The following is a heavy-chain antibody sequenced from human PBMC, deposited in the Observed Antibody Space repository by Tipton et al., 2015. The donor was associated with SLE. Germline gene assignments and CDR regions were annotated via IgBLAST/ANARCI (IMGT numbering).Heavy chain of an antibody. CDR1: GFTFSSYE. D-gene: IGHD1-26*01. Sequence: GSLRLSCAASGFTFSSYEMNWVRQAPGKGLEWVSSISSSSSYIYYADSVKGRFTISRENAKNSVYLQMNNLRAGDTAVYYCARGGSYSPFDYWGQGTLVTVSS. V-gene: IGHV3-21*01. J-gene: IGHJ4*02. CDR3: ARGGSYSPFDY. CDR2: ISSSSSYI.